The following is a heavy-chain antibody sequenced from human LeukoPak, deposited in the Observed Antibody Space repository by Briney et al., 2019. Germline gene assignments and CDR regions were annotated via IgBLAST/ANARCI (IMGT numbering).Heavy chain of an antibody. J-gene: IGHJ5*02. Sequence: SETLSLTCAVYGGSFSGYYWSWIRQPPGKGLEWIGEINHSGSTNYNPSLKSRVTISVDTSKNQFSLKLSSVTAADTAVYYCARRKGLWFGAYNWFDPWGQGTLVTVSS. D-gene: IGHD3-10*01. CDR1: GGSFSGYY. CDR3: ARRKGLWFGAYNWFDP. CDR2: INHSGST. V-gene: IGHV4-34*01.